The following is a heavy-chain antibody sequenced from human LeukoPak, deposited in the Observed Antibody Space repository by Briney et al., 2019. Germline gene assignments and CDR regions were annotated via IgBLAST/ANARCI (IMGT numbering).Heavy chain of an antibody. J-gene: IGHJ4*02. CDR1: GGSFSGYY. CDR2: INHSGST. Sequence: PSETLSLTCAVYGGSFSGYYWSWIRQPPGKGLEWIGEINHSGSTNYNPSLKSRVTISVDTSKNQFSLKLSSVTAADTAVYYFARVSVAGPQARLDYWAREPWSPSPQ. CDR3: ARVSVAGPQARLDY. D-gene: IGHD6-19*01. V-gene: IGHV4-34*01.